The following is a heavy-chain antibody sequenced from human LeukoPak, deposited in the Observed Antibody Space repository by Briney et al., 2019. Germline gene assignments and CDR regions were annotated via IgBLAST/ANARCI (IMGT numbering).Heavy chain of an antibody. CDR1: GFRFRNYW. CDR3: ARDMETGGRAFDS. CDR2: IRTDGGST. Sequence: KPGGSLRLSCAASGFRFRNYWIHWVRQAPAKGLVWVSRIRTDGGSTAYADFVKGRFTISRDNAKNTVYLQMNSLRADDTAVYYCARDMETGGRAFDSWGQGTLVTVSS. D-gene: IGHD2-8*02. J-gene: IGHJ4*02. V-gene: IGHV3-74*01.